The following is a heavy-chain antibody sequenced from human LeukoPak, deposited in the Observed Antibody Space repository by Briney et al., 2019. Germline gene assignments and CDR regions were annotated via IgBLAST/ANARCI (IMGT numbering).Heavy chain of an antibody. CDR2: IYYTGST. CDR3: ARLVAVASTRYFDY. V-gene: IGHV4-39*01. Sequence: SETLSLTCTVSGGSISSSSYYWGWIRQPPGKGLEWIGSIYYTGSTYYNPSLKSRVTISVDTSKNQFSLKLSSVTAADTAVYYCARLVAVASTRYFDYWGQGTQVTVSS. J-gene: IGHJ4*02. CDR1: GGSISSSSYY. D-gene: IGHD6-19*01.